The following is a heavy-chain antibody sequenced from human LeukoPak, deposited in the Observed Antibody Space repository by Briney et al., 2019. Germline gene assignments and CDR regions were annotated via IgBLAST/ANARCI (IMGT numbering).Heavy chain of an antibody. J-gene: IGHJ4*02. CDR3: AKDEIAVAGRNPGFDY. V-gene: IGHV3-23*01. Sequence: GXSXRLSCXASGFTFSSYAMSWVRQAPGKGLEWVSAISGSGGSTYYADSVKGRFTIYRDNSKNTLYLQMNSLRAEDTAVHYCAKDEIAVAGRNPGFDYWGQGTLVTVSS. CDR1: GFTFSSYA. D-gene: IGHD6-19*01. CDR2: ISGSGGST.